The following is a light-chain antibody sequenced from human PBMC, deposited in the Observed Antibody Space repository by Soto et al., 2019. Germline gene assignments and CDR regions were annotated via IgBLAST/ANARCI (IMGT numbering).Light chain of an antibody. CDR1: QSVSSN. V-gene: IGKV3-15*01. Sequence: IVMTQSPATLSVSPGERATLSCRASQSVSSNLAWYQQKPGQAPRLLIYGASTRATGIPVRFSGSGSGTEFTLTIGSLQSEDSAVYYCQIYNNWPPYTFGQGTKLEIK. CDR3: QIYNNWPPYT. J-gene: IGKJ2*01. CDR2: GAS.